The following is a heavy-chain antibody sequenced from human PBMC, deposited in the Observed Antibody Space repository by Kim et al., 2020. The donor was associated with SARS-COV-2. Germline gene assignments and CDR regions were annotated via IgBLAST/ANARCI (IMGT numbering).Heavy chain of an antibody. Sequence: PSLKSRVTMSVETAKNHFSLKLGSVTAADTAVYYCARVLYNGYYYYMDVWGKGTTVTVSS. V-gene: IGHV4-4*06. D-gene: IGHD5-12*01. J-gene: IGHJ6*03. CDR3: ARVLYNGYYYYMDV.